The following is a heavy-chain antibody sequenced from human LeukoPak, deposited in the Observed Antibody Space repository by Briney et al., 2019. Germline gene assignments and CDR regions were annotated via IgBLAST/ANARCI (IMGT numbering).Heavy chain of an antibody. D-gene: IGHD3-10*01. CDR2: ISYDGSNK. J-gene: IGHJ4*02. Sequence: GRSLRLSCAASGFTFSSYGMHWVRQAPGKGLEWVAVISYDGSNKYYADSVKGRFTISRDNSKNTLYLQMNSLRAEDTAVDYCAQWFGNHLDYWGQGTLVTVSS. CDR3: AQWFGNHLDY. CDR1: GFTFSSYG. V-gene: IGHV3-30*03.